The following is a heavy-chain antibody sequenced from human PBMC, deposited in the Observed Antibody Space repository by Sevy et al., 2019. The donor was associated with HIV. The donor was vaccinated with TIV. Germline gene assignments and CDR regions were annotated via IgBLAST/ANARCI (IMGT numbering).Heavy chain of an antibody. D-gene: IGHD3-22*01. Sequence: ASVKVSCKASGYTFTSYDINWVRQASGQGLEWMGWMNPNTGNTGYAQKFQGRVTMTSNTSISTAYMELSSLRSEDTAVYYCARHGDYYDSSGYGTFDPWGQGTLVTVSS. J-gene: IGHJ5*02. CDR3: ARHGDYYDSSGYGTFDP. CDR2: MNPNTGNT. CDR1: GYTFTSYD. V-gene: IGHV1-8*01.